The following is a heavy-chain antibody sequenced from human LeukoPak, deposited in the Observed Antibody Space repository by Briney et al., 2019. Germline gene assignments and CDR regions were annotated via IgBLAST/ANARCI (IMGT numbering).Heavy chain of an antibody. V-gene: IGHV1-69*13. D-gene: IGHD1-26*01. CDR2: IIPIFGTA. CDR1: GGTFSSYA. CDR3: ARDGQYSGSYTPGDAFDI. Sequence: SVKVSCKASGGTFSSYAISWVRQAPGQGLEWMGGIIPIFGTANYAQKFQGRVTITADESTSTAYMELSSLRSEDTAVYYCARDGQYSGSYTPGDAFDIWGQGTMVTVSS. J-gene: IGHJ3*02.